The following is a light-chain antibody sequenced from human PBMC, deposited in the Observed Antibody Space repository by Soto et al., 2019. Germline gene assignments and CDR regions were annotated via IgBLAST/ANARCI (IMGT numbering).Light chain of an antibody. Sequence: QSALTQPRSVSGSPGQSVSISCTETSSDVGGYKHVSWYQHHPGKAPKLMIFDVSKRPSGVPDRFSGSKSGNTASLTISGLQAEDEADYYCCSSAGSYTYVFGTGTKVTVL. CDR3: CSSAGSYTYV. J-gene: IGLJ1*01. CDR1: SSDVGGYKH. V-gene: IGLV2-11*01. CDR2: DVS.